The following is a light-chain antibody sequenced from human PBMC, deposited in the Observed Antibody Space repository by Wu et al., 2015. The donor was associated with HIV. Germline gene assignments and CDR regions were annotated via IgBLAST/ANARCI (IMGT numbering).Light chain of an antibody. V-gene: IGKV3-11*01. CDR3: QQRYTWPLT. J-gene: IGKJ5*01. CDR1: QSIGTY. CDR2: YAS. Sequence: NVLTQSPATLSLSPGERATLSCRASQSIGTYLAWYQQTPGQPPRLLISYASTRAAGIPARFSGSGSETDFSLIINNLEPEDFAVYYCQQRYTWPLTFGQGTRLEFK.